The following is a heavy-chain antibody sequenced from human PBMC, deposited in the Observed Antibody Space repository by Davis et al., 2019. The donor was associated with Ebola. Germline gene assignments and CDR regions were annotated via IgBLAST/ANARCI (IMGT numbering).Heavy chain of an antibody. CDR3: AKCSRRSSKVELPHWYYYYGMDV. D-gene: IGHD6-13*01. J-gene: IGHJ6*02. V-gene: IGHV3-23*01. CDR2: ISGSGGST. Sequence: GESLKISCAASGFTFSSYAMSWVRQAPGKGLEWVSVISGSGGSTYYADSVKGRFTISRDNSKNTVYLQINSLRAEDTAVYYCAKCSRRSSKVELPHWYYYYGMDVWGQGTTVTVSS. CDR1: GFTFSSYA.